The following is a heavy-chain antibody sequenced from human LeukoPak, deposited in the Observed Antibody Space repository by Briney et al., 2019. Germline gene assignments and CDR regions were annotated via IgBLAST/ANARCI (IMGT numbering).Heavy chain of an antibody. D-gene: IGHD3-22*01. J-gene: IGHJ4*02. Sequence: GASGKVSCKASGYTFSNFYMNWVRQAPGQGLEWMGILNPSGGSTRYAQKFQGRVTMTRDTSTSTVYMELSSLRSEDTAVYYCARGSSSGAYYFDYWGQGALVTVSS. V-gene: IGHV1-46*01. CDR2: LNPSGGST. CDR3: ARGSSSGAYYFDY. CDR1: GYTFSNFY.